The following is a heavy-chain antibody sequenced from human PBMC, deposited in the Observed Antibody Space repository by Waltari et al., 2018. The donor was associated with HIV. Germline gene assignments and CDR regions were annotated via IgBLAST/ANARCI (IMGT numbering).Heavy chain of an antibody. CDR2: INPKSGVT. J-gene: IGHJ4*02. CDR1: SFPFPVYF. Sequence: QVQLLQSGAELKRPGASVTVSCTGSSFPFPVYFVPWVRQAPGQGLEWMGWINPKSGVTHFAQNFQGRINMTRDTSIKTAYLELSRLQSDDTAVYYCARDWWQLPSGGYFFDYWGQGTLVTVSS. CDR3: ARDWWQLPSGGYFFDY. D-gene: IGHD2-15*01. V-gene: IGHV1-2*02.